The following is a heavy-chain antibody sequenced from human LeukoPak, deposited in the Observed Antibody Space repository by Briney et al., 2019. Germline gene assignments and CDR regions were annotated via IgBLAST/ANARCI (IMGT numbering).Heavy chain of an antibody. CDR1: SDSISTTSYY. CDR2: IYYSGST. D-gene: IGHD6-13*01. Sequence: PSETMSLTCTVSSDSISTTSYYWGWIRQPPGKGLEWIGSIYYSGSTYYNPSLKSRVTISIDTSKNQFSLKLSSVTAAGTAVYHCARQRGYSWFDPWGQGTLVTVSS. V-gene: IGHV4-39*01. J-gene: IGHJ5*02. CDR3: ARQRGYSWFDP.